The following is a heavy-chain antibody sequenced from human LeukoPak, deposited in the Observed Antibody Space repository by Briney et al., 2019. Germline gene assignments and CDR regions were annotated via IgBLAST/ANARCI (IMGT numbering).Heavy chain of an antibody. CDR1: GYTFTGYY. CDR2: IIPNSGGT. CDR3: ARVGYCSSTSCSGDY. V-gene: IGHV1-2*02. D-gene: IGHD2-2*01. J-gene: IGHJ4*02. Sequence: ASVKVSCKASGYTFTGYYMHWVRQAPGQGLEWMGWIIPNSGGTNYAQKFQGRVTMTRDTSISTAYMELSRLRSDDTAVYYCARVGYCSSTSCSGDYWGQGTLVTVSS.